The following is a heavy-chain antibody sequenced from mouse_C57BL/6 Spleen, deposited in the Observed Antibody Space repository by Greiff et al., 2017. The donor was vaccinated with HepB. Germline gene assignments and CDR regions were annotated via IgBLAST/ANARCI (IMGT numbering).Heavy chain of an antibody. V-gene: IGHV10-1*01. Sequence: EVKLVESGGGLVQPKGSLKLSCAASGFSFNTYAMNWVRQAPGQGLEWVARIRSKSNNYATYYADSVKDRFTISRDDSESMLYLQMNNLKTEDTAMYYCVGDDTRAYGGQGTLVTVSA. J-gene: IGHJ3*01. CDR3: VGDDTRAY. CDR2: IRSKSNNYAT. CDR1: GFSFNTYA. D-gene: IGHD2-3*01.